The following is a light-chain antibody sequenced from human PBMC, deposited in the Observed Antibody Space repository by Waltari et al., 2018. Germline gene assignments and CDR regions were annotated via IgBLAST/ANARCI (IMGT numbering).Light chain of an antibody. V-gene: IGLV2-11*01. CDR1: SNDVGGYNY. CDR3: CSYVGSNTYWV. CDR2: DIN. J-gene: IGLJ3*02. Sequence: QSALTQPRSVSGSPGQSVTISCTGTSNDVGGYNYVSWYQQHPDKAPKLIIYDINKRPSGGPDRFSGSNSGNTASLTIAGLQAEDEADYYCCSYVGSNTYWVFGGGTKLTVL.